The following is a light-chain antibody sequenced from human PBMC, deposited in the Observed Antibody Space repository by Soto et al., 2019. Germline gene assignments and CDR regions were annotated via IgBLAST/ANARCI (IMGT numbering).Light chain of an antibody. J-gene: IGKJ3*01. Sequence: EFVLTQSPATLSLSPGDTATLSCSARQSVSTYLAWYQQKPCQAPRLLIYDASNRATGIPARFSGSGSGTDFTHTISSLEPEDFAVYYCQQRGALEGFTFGPGTKVDIQ. CDR1: QSVSTY. V-gene: IGKV3-11*01. CDR3: QQRGALEGFT. CDR2: DAS.